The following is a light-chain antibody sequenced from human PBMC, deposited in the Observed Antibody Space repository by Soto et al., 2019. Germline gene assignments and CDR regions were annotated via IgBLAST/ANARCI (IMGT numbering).Light chain of an antibody. Sequence: EIVLTQSPGTLSLSPGERATLSCRASQSLSNNYLAWYQHKPGQAPRLLIYGASSRATGIPDRFSGSGSGTDFTLTISRLEPEDFAVFYCQQYGSSPFSFGPGTKVDIK. CDR3: QQYGSSPFS. V-gene: IGKV3-20*01. CDR2: GAS. J-gene: IGKJ3*01. CDR1: QSLSNNY.